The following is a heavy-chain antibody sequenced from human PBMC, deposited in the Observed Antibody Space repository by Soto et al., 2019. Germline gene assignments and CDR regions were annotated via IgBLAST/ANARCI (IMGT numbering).Heavy chain of an antibody. V-gene: IGHV4-4*07. CDR3: ARESRSALGTVEH. CDR1: GASISDYY. J-gene: IGHJ4*02. CDR2: IYASGNT. D-gene: IGHD6-13*01. Sequence: QVQLQESGPGLVKPSETLSLTCTVSGASISDYYWSWIRQPAGEGLECIGRIYASGNTNYNPSLKSRVTMSVDTSKNQFSLTLNSVTAADTAVYYCARESRSALGTVEHWGRGTLVTVSS.